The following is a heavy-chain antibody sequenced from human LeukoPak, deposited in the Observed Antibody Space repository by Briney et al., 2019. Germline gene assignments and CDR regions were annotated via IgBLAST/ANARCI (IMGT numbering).Heavy chain of an antibody. Sequence: SETLSLTCTVSGGSISSGGYYWSWIRQHPGRGLEWIGYIYYSGSTYYNPSLKSRVTISVDTYKNQFSLKLSSVTAADTAVYYCARDTHSGSGAWGQGTLVTVSS. CDR3: ARDTHSGSGA. CDR2: IYYSGST. D-gene: IGHD6-19*01. J-gene: IGHJ5*02. V-gene: IGHV4-31*03. CDR1: GGSISSGGYY.